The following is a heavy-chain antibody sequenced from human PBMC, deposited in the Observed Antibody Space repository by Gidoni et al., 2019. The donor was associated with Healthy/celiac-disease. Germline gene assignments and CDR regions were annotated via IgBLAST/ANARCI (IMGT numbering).Heavy chain of an antibody. CDR2: IYHSGST. D-gene: IGHD2-15*01. Sequence: QVQLQESGTGLVKPSETLSLTCTVSGYSISSGSYWGWIRQPPGKGLEWIGSIYHSGSTYYNPSLKSRVTISVDTSKNQFSLKLSSVTAADTAVYYCARDVGYCSGGSCQNWFDPWGQGTLVTVSS. J-gene: IGHJ5*02. V-gene: IGHV4-38-2*02. CDR1: GYSISSGSY. CDR3: ARDVGYCSGGSCQNWFDP.